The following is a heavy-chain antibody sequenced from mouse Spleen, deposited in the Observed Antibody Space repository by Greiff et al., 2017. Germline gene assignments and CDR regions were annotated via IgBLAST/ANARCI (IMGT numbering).Heavy chain of an antibody. J-gene: IGHJ1*01. CDR2: IDPETGGT. CDR3: TRDYYGSSYGYFDV. D-gene: IGHD1-1*01. Sequence: VQLQQSGDELVRPGASVTLSCKASGYTFTDYEMHWVKQTPVHGLEWIGAIDPETGGTAYNQKFKGKAILTADKSSSTAYMELRSLTSEDSAVYYCTRDYYGSSYGYFDVWGAGTTVTVSS. V-gene: IGHV1-15*01. CDR1: GYTFTDYE.